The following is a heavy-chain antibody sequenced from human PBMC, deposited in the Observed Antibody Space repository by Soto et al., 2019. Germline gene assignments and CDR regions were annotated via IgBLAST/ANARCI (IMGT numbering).Heavy chain of an antibody. CDR2: ISGTGGST. V-gene: IGHV3-23*01. CDR3: AQTRTAVVVCGTYDY. Sequence: EVQLLESGGGLVQPGGSLRLSCAASGFTFSSYAMAWVRQAPGKGLEWGSTISGTGGSTYYADSVKGRFTISRDSSKNTLYVHMNSLRAEDTAVYYCAQTRTAVVVCGTYDYWGQGTLVTVSS. D-gene: IGHD2-15*01. J-gene: IGHJ4*02. CDR1: GFTFSSYA.